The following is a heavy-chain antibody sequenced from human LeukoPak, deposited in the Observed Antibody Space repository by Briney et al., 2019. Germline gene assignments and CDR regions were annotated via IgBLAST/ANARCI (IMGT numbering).Heavy chain of an antibody. D-gene: IGHD1-26*01. V-gene: IGHV3-33*01. CDR1: GFTFRSHG. CDR3: AGDRATSYFDY. Sequence: PGTSQRLSCAASGFTFRSHGMHWVRQAPGKGLEWVAFIWYDGSNKYYTDSVKGRFTISRDNSKNTLYLQMNSLRAEDTAVYYCAGDRATSYFDYWGQGALVTISS. J-gene: IGHJ4*02. CDR2: IWYDGSNK.